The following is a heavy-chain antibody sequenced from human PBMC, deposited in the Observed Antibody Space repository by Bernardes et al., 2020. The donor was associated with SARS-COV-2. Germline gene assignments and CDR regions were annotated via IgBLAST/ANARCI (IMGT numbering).Heavy chain of an antibody. V-gene: IGHV3-21*01. J-gene: IGHJ5*02. CDR2: ISSSGSYI. CDR3: ARDYVVRYCISTTCLLTWFDP. D-gene: IGHD2-2*01. Sequence: GGSLRLSCAASGFSFSDYNLNWVRQAPGKGLEWISAISSSGSYIYYADSVKGRFTISRDNAKNSLFLQMNSLRAEDTAVYYCARDYVVRYCISTTCLLTWFDPWGQGTRVTVSS. CDR1: GFSFSDYN.